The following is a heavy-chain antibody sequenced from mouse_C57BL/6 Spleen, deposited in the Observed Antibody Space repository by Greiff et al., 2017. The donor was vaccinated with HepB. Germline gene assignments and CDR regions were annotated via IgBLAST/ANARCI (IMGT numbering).Heavy chain of an antibody. Sequence: QVQLQQPGAELVKPGASVTLSCKASVYTFTSYWLPWVKQSPGRGLAWIGWIDPNSGGTQYNEKFKSKATLTVDQPSSTAYMQLSSLTSEDSAVYYCARTGDRVKVFDVWGTGTTVTVSS. CDR1: VYTFTSYW. V-gene: IGHV1-72*01. J-gene: IGHJ1*03. CDR3: ARTGDRVKVFDV. CDR2: IDPNSGGT. D-gene: IGHD2-14*01.